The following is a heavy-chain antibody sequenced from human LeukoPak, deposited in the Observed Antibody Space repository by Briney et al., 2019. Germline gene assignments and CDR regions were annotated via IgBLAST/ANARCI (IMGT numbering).Heavy chain of an antibody. CDR2: IYYSGST. CDR3: ARTRYYAFWSGYYGPKHKDYVHYFDY. D-gene: IGHD3-3*01. J-gene: IGHJ4*02. CDR1: GGSISSYY. V-gene: IGHV4-59*12. Sequence: PSETLSLTCTVSGGSISSYYWSWIRQPPGKELEWIGYIYYSGSTNYNPSLKSRVTISVDTSKNQFSLKLSSVTAAATAVYYCARTRYYAFWSGYYGPKHKDYVHYFDYWGQGTLVTVSS.